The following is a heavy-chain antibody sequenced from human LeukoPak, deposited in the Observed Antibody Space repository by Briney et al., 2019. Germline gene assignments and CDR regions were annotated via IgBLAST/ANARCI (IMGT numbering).Heavy chain of an antibody. CDR1: RFTFSSHW. Sequence: GGSLRLSCAASRFTFSSHWISWVRQAPGKGLEWVAVISYDGSNKYYADSVKGRFTISRDNSKNTLYLQMNSLRAEDTAVYYCARGSGSYLMDAFDIWGQGTMVTVSS. D-gene: IGHD1-26*01. V-gene: IGHV3-30-3*01. CDR2: ISYDGSNK. J-gene: IGHJ3*02. CDR3: ARGSGSYLMDAFDI.